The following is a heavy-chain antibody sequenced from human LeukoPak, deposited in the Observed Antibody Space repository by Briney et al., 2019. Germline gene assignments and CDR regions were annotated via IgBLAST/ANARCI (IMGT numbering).Heavy chain of an antibody. Sequence: SVKVSCKASRGTFSSYAISWVRQAPGQGLEWMGGIIPIFGTANYAQKFQGRVTITADESTSTAYMELSSLRSEDTAVYYCAREVASYSGSSEDWFDPWGQGTLVTVSS. J-gene: IGHJ5*02. CDR1: RGTFSSYA. CDR2: IIPIFGTA. D-gene: IGHD1-26*01. CDR3: AREVASYSGSSEDWFDP. V-gene: IGHV1-69*13.